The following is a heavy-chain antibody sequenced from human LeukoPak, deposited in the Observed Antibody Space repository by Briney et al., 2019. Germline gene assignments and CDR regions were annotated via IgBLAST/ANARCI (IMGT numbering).Heavy chain of an antibody. J-gene: IGHJ3*02. CDR2: IYHSGST. D-gene: IGHD3-16*02. CDR3: ARDGTVIYAFDI. CDR1: GGSINSRSYY. Sequence: SETLSLTCTVSGGSINSRSYYWGWIRQPPGKGLEWIGSIYHSGSTYYNPSLKSRVTISVDTSKNQFSLKLSSVTAADTAVYYCARDGTVIYAFDIWGQGTMVTVSS. V-gene: IGHV4-39*07.